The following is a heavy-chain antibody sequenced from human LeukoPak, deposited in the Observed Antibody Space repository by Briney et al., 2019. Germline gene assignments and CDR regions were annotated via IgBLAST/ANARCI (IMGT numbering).Heavy chain of an antibody. V-gene: IGHV4-39*01. D-gene: IGHD3-3*01. CDR1: GGSISSSSYY. J-gene: IGHJ4*02. Sequence: PSETLSLTCTVSGGSISSSSYYWGWIRQPPGKGLEGIGSIYYSGSTYYNPSLKSRVTISVDTSKNPFSLNLSSVTAADTAVYYYATFTYYDFWSGYPAEDYWGQGTLVTVSS. CDR3: ATFTYYDFWSGYPAEDY. CDR2: IYYSGST.